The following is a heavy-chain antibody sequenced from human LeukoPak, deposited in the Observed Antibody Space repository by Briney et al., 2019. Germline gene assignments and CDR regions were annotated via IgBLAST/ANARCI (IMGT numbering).Heavy chain of an antibody. Sequence: SEALSLTCTVSGASTSSSFWSWIRQSPGKGLEWIGYINYRGETSQNPSLESRVSMSVDTSKNQISLQLTSVTAADTAVYYCARHYYDSSGHFPTDYWGQGTLVTVSS. D-gene: IGHD3-22*01. J-gene: IGHJ4*02. CDR2: INYRGET. V-gene: IGHV4-59*08. CDR3: ARHYYDSSGHFPTDY. CDR1: GASTSSSF.